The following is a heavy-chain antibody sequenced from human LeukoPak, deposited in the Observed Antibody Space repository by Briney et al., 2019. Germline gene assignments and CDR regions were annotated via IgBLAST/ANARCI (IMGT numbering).Heavy chain of an antibody. CDR3: ARDAAGGFGEYYFDY. CDR1: GGSISSNLYY. D-gene: IGHD3-10*01. CDR2: ILHSGKT. J-gene: IGHJ4*02. V-gene: IGHV4-39*07. Sequence: PSETLSLTCTVSGGSISSNLYYWGWIRQPPGKGLEWIGSILHSGKTYYNPSLKSRVTMSVDTSKNQFSLKLSSATAADTAVYYCARDAAGGFGEYYFDYWGQGTLVTVSS.